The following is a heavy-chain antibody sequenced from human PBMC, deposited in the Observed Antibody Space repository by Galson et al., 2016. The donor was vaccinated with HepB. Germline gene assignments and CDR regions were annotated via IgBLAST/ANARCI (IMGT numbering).Heavy chain of an antibody. CDR3: ARTKNWGRGTYFDY. V-gene: IGHV2-70*11. Sequence: PALVKPTQTLTLTCTFSGFSLSTSGMCVSWIRQPPGKALEWLARIDWDDDKYYSTSLNTRLTISNDTSKNQVVLTMTNMDPVDTATYYCARTKNWGRGTYFDYGGQGPLFTASS. D-gene: IGHD7-27*01. CDR2: IDWDDDK. CDR1: GFSLSTSGMC. J-gene: IGHJ4*02.